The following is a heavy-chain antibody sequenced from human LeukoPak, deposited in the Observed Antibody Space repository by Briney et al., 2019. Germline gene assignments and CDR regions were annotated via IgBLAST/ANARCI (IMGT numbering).Heavy chain of an antibody. CDR3: ARDRAYGDHLDY. D-gene: IGHD4-17*01. V-gene: IGHV3-23*01. CDR2: ISGSGGST. Sequence: GGSLRLSCAASGFTFSSDAMSRVRQAPGKGLEWISAISGSGGSTYYADSGKGRFTISRDNPKNTLYLQMNSLRAEDTAVYYCARDRAYGDHLDYWGQGTLVTVSS. J-gene: IGHJ4*02. CDR1: GFTFSSDA.